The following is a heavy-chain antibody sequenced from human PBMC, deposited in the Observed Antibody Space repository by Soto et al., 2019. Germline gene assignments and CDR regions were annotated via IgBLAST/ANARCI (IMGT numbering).Heavy chain of an antibody. J-gene: IGHJ4*02. V-gene: IGHV4-34*01. Sequence: ETLSLTCAVYGGSFSGYYWSWIRQPPGKGLEWIGEINHSGSTNYNPSLKSRVTISVDTSKNQFSLKLSSVTAADTAVYYCARVRGYCSGGSCRRYYFDYWGQGTQVTVSS. CDR2: INHSGST. CDR1: GGSFSGYY. D-gene: IGHD2-15*01. CDR3: ARVRGYCSGGSCRRYYFDY.